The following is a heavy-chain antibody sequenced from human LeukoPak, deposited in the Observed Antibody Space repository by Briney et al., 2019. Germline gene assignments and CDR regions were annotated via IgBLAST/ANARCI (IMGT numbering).Heavy chain of an antibody. CDR2: IYWNDDK. D-gene: IGHD2-2*01. V-gene: IGHV2-5*01. CDR1: GFSLSTSGVG. J-gene: IGHJ4*02. CDR3: VHRPSLYCSSTSCYHEFDY. Sequence: SGPTLVNPTQTLTLTCTFSGFSLSTSGVGVGWIRQPPGKALEWLALIYWNDDKRYSPSLKSRLTITKDTSKNQVVLTMTNMDPVDTATYYCVHRPSLYCSSTSCYHEFDYWGQGTLVTVSS.